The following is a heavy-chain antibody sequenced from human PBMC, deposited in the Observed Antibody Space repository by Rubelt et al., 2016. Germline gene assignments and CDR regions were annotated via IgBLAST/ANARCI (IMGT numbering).Heavy chain of an antibody. J-gene: IGHJ3*01. CDR3: AGDSGYDLNAFDV. CDR2: LYSCVTT. CDR1: GFTVSSTY. V-gene: IGHV3-53*01. Sequence: EVQLVESGGGLIQPGGSLRLSCAVSGFTVSSTYMTWVRQAPGKGLEWVSVLYSCVTTYYADSVKGRFTISRDNSKKTLHLQKNGLRAEGTSFYYCAGDSGYDLNAFDVWGQGTKVTVSS. D-gene: IGHD5-12*01.